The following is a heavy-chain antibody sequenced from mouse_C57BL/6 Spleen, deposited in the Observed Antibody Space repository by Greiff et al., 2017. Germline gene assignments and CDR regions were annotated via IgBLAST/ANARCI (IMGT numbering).Heavy chain of an antibody. J-gene: IGHJ4*01. CDR2: INPNNGGT. Sequence: EVQLQQSGPELVKPGASVKISCKASGYTFTDYYMNWVKQSHGKSLEWIGDINPNNGGTSYNQKFKGKATLTVDKSSSTAYMELRSLTSEDSAVYYCARSTTRYAMDYWGQGTSVTVSS. CDR1: GYTFTDYY. CDR3: ARSTTRYAMDY. D-gene: IGHD2-1*01. V-gene: IGHV1-26*01.